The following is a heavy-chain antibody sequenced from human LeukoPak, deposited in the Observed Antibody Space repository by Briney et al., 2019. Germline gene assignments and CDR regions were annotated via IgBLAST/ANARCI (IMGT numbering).Heavy chain of an antibody. CDR3: ARDCCASESHDI. Sequence: GGSLRLSCVASGFSFSNYWMNWVRQVPGKGLEWVGNINQDGSVKYYVDSVKGRFTISRDNAKNSLYLQMNSLRAEDTALYSCARDCCASESHDIWGQGTMVTVSS. J-gene: IGHJ3*02. V-gene: IGHV3-7*01. CDR2: INQDGSVK. D-gene: IGHD3-10*01. CDR1: GFSFSNYW.